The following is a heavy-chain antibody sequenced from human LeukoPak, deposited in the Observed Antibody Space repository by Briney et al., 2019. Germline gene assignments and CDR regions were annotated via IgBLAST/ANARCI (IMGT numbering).Heavy chain of an antibody. CDR2: MSYSGST. Sequence: SETLSLTCTVSGGSFISYYWTWVRQSPGKGLEWIGYMSYSGSTNYNPSLKSRVTISVDTSKNQFSLKLSSVTAADTAVYYCAREVVGAFFDYWGQGTLVTVSS. V-gene: IGHV4-59*01. CDR1: GGSFISYY. J-gene: IGHJ4*02. D-gene: IGHD1-26*01. CDR3: AREVVGAFFDY.